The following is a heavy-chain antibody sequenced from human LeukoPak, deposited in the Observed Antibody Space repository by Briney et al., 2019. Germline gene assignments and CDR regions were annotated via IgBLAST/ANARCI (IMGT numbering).Heavy chain of an antibody. CDR3: ARGGGIVVVPAAIRPYRYNWFDP. CDR2: INHSGST. CDR1: GGSFSGYY. D-gene: IGHD2-2*01. V-gene: IGHV4-34*01. Sequence: PSETLSLTCAVYGGSFSGYYWSWIRQPPGKGLEWIGEINHSGSTNDNPSLKSRVTISVDTSKNQFSLKLSSVTAADTAVYYCARGGGIVVVPAAIRPYRYNWFDPWGQGTLVTVSS. J-gene: IGHJ5*02.